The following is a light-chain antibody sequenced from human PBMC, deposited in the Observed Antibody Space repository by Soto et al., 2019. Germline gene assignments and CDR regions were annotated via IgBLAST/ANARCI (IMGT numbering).Light chain of an antibody. V-gene: IGKV1-5*01. CDR2: DAS. CDR1: QSISSW. J-gene: IGKJ1*01. Sequence: IQMTQSPSTVSSSVGDRVTITCRASQSISSWLAWYQQKPGKAPKLLIYDASSLESGVPSRFSGSGSGTEFTLTISSLQPDDFATYYCQQYNSYSQAFGQGTKVDIK. CDR3: QQYNSYSQA.